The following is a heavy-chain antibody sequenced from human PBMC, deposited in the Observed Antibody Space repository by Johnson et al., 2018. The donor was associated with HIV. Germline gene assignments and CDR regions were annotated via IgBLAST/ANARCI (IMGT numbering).Heavy chain of an antibody. CDR2: ISYDGSEK. CDR3: ARGAYYYLI. D-gene: IGHD3-22*01. Sequence: QVQLVESGGGLVQPGGSLRLSCAASGFTFSSYAMHWVRQAPGKGLEWVAVISYDGSEKYYVDSVKGRFTISRDNAKNSLYLQMNSLRAEDTAVYYCARGAYYYLIWGQGTMVTVSS. J-gene: IGHJ3*01. CDR1: GFTFSSYA. V-gene: IGHV3-30*04.